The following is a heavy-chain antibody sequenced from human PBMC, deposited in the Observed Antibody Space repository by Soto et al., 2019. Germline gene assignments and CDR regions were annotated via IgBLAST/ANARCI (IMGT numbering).Heavy chain of an antibody. CDR1: GDSISGGRYH. CDR3: ARADGFGVVTPFRDY. CDR2: IHYSGDT. V-gene: IGHV4-39*01. Sequence: QLQLQESGPGLVKPSETLSLICTVSGDSISGGRYHWGWIRQPPGKGLEWIATIHYSGDTHYNPSLRSRVTISVDTSKSQCSLRVSSVTAADTAVYYCARADGFGVVTPFRDYWGQGTLVTVSS. J-gene: IGHJ4*02. D-gene: IGHD3-3*01.